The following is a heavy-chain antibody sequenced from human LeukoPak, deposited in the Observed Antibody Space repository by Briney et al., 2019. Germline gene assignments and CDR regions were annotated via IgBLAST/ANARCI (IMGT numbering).Heavy chain of an antibody. D-gene: IGHD1-20*01. CDR3: AKDSGITGIQRELDY. Sequence: TGRSLRLSCAASGFTFRSFGMHWVRQAPGKGLEWVAVIWYDGRAEHYGDSVRGRVTISTDNSKNTLHLQMTNLRVEDTAVYYCAKDSGITGIQRELDYWGQGTLVTVSS. J-gene: IGHJ4*02. CDR2: IWYDGRAE. CDR1: GFTFRSFG. V-gene: IGHV3-33*06.